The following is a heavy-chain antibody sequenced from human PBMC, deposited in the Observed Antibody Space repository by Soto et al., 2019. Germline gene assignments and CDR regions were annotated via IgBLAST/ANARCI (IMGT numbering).Heavy chain of an antibody. J-gene: IGHJ4*02. D-gene: IGHD6-13*01. Sequence: QVQLQESGPGLVRPSETLSLTCTVSGASIRSYYWSWIRQPPGKGLEWIGFIHHSGSTNYNTSLKSRLTMSVDTSKNQFSLKLSSVTAADTAVYYCTRGDSSSWRPHFDYWGQGTLVTVSS. CDR1: GASIRSYY. V-gene: IGHV4-59*01. CDR2: IHHSGST. CDR3: TRGDSSSWRPHFDY.